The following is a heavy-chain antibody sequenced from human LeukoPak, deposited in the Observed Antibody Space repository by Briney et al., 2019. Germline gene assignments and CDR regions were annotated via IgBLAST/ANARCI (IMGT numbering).Heavy chain of an antibody. CDR3: ARRSGTYSDFDF. CDR1: GYTFTSFG. D-gene: IGHD1-26*01. J-gene: IGHJ4*02. CDR2: ISTSTGHT. V-gene: IGHV1-18*01. Sequence: ASVKVSCKASGYTFTSFGIGWVRQAPGQRLEWMGWISTSTGHTNYTHRLQGSVSMTTDTSTNTVYLEMKSLTSDDSAVYYCARRSGTYSDFDFWGQGTLVTVSS.